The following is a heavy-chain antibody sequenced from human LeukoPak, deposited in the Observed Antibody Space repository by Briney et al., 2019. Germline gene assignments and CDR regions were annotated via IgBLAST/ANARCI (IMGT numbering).Heavy chain of an antibody. V-gene: IGHV4-34*01. CDR1: GGSFSGYY. J-gene: IGHJ4*02. Sequence: PSETLSLTCAVYGGSFSGYYWSWIRQPPGKGLEWIGEINHSGSTNYNPSLKSRVTISVDTSKNQFSLKLSSVTAADTAVYYCARGLLRTYYDVWSGYYPRVTFDYWGQGTLVTVSS. CDR3: ARGLLRTYYDVWSGYYPRVTFDY. D-gene: IGHD3-3*01. CDR2: INHSGST.